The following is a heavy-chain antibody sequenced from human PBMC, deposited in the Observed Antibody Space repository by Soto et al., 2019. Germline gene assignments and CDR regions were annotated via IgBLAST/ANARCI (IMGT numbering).Heavy chain of an antibody. J-gene: IGHJ4*02. CDR3: AKDPGADGYSYGSAYDY. CDR2: ISWHSGSI. V-gene: IGHV3-9*01. Sequence: ESGGGLVQPGRSLRLSCAASGFTFDDYAMHWVRQAPGRDLEWVSGISWHSGSIGYADSVKGRFTISRDNAKNSLYLQMNSLRAEDTALFYCAKDPGADGYSYGSAYDYRGQGTLVTVSS. D-gene: IGHD5-18*01. CDR1: GFTFDDYA.